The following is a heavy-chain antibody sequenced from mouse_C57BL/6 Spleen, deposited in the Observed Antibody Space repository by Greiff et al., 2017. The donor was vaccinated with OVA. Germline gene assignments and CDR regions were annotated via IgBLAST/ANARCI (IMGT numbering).Heavy chain of an antibody. V-gene: IGHV1-85*01. CDR2: IYPRDGST. CDR1: GYTFTSYD. D-gene: IGHD2-4*01. J-gene: IGHJ3*01. Sequence: QVQLQQSGPELVKPGASVKLSCKASGYTFTSYDINWVKQRPGQGLEWIGWIYPRDGSTKYNEKFKGKATLTVDTSSSTAYMELHSLTSEDSAVYFCARSPHYDYDAGFAYWGQGTLVTVSA. CDR3: ARSPHYDYDAGFAY.